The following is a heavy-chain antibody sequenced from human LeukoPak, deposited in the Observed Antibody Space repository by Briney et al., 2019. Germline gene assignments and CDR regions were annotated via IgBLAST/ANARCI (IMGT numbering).Heavy chain of an antibody. CDR2: IRTKTLSETT. CDR3: TSYSSSSPYYYYYMDV. CDR1: GFTFGDYG. J-gene: IGHJ6*03. D-gene: IGHD6-6*01. Sequence: GGSLRLSCTSSGFTFGDYGMSWVRQAPGKGLEWVGLIRTKTLSETTDYAAPVKGRFTISRDDSKNIAYLQMNSLKTEDTAVYYCTSYSSSSPYYYYYMDVWGKGTTVTVSS. V-gene: IGHV3-49*04.